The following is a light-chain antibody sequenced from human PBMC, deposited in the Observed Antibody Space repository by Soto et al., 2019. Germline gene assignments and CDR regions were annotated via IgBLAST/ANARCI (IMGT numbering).Light chain of an antibody. V-gene: IGKV3-20*01. Sequence: DIVLTQSKGTLSLSPGERATLSCRASQSVSSSYLAWYQQKPGQAPRLLIYGASSRATGIPDRFSGSGSGTDFTLTISRLEPEDFAVYYCQQYGSSPLTVCQVTRLE. CDR2: GAS. J-gene: IGKJ5*01. CDR3: QQYGSSPLT. CDR1: QSVSSSY.